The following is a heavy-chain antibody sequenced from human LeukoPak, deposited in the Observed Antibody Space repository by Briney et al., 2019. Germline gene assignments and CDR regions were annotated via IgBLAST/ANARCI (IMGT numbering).Heavy chain of an antibody. CDR1: GGTFSSYA. CDR2: IIPIFGTA. CDR3: ARAGGYCGRISCPYYFDY. D-gene: IGHD2-15*01. J-gene: IGHJ4*02. V-gene: IGHV1-69*06. Sequence: SVKVSCKASGGTFSSYAISWVRQAPGQGLEWMGGIIPIFGTANYAQKFQGIVTITADKSTSTAYMELSSLRSEDTAVYYCARAGGYCGRISCPYYFDYWGQGFLVAVSS.